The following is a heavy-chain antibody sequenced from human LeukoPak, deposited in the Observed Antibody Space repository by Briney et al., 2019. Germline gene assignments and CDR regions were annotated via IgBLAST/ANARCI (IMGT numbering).Heavy chain of an antibody. CDR2: ISNDGTDE. CDR3: AKPSMEWFNTPFLD. CDR1: GFTFDDYG. D-gene: IGHD3-3*01. J-gene: IGHJ4*02. V-gene: IGHV3-30*18. Sequence: PGGSLRLACAASGFTFDDYGMHWVRQAPGKGLEWVAVISNDGTDEHYADSVKGRFTISRDNSKNMLYLQMNSLGAEDTAIYYCAKPSMEWFNTPFLDWGQGTLVIVAS.